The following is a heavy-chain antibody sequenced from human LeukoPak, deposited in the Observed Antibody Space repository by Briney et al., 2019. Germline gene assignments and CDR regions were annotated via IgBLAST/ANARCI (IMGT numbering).Heavy chain of an antibody. Sequence: GASVKVSCKASGGTFSSYAISWVRQAPGQGLEWMGGIIPIFGTANYALKFQGRVTITADESTSTAYMELSSLRSEDTAVYYCASGNPYYGSGSYLFQHWGQGTLVTVSS. J-gene: IGHJ1*01. D-gene: IGHD3-10*01. CDR1: GGTFSSYA. V-gene: IGHV1-69*13. CDR3: ASGNPYYGSGSYLFQH. CDR2: IIPIFGTA.